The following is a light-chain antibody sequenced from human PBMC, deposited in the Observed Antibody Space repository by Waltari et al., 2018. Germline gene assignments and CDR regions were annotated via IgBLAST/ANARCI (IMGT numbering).Light chain of an antibody. CDR2: KAS. Sequence: DIRMTQSPSTLSASVGDRVTITCRASQSISSWLAWYQQKPGKAPKLLIYKASSLESGVPSRFSGGGSGTEFTLTISSLQPDDFATYYCQQYNSYSGTFGQGTKVEIK. V-gene: IGKV1-5*03. CDR1: QSISSW. J-gene: IGKJ1*01. CDR3: QQYNSYSGT.